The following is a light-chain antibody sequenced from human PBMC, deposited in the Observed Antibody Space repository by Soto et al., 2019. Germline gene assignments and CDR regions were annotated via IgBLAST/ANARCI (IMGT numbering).Light chain of an antibody. CDR3: SSYTSSSTYV. CDR1: NSDVGAYNY. CDR2: EVS. Sequence: QSVLTQPASVSLSPGQSITISCTGTNSDVGAYNYVSWCQQYPGKAPKLIIYEVSNRPSGVSNRFSGSKSGNTASLTISGLQAEDEADYYCSSYTSSSTYVFGTGTKVTVL. V-gene: IGLV2-14*01. J-gene: IGLJ1*01.